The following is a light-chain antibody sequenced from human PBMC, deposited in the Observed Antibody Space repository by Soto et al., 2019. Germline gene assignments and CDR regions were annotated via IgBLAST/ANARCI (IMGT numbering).Light chain of an antibody. Sequence: DIQMTQSPSSLSASVGDRETITCRSSQTISTYVTWYQQKPGKAPKALISDASTLQSGVPSRFSGSGSGTDFTLIISSLQPEDIATYYCQQSFSSLLSFGGGTQVEIK. CDR2: DAS. CDR3: QQSFSSLLS. V-gene: IGKV1-39*01. CDR1: QTISTY. J-gene: IGKJ4*01.